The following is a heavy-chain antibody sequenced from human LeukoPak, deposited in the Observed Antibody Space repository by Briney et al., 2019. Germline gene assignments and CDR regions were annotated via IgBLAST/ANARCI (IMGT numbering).Heavy chain of an antibody. V-gene: IGHV3-30-3*01. D-gene: IGHD5-18*01. CDR3: ARARGDSSPASRYFDY. CDR2: IAYDGGEK. CDR1: GFTFSNYV. Sequence: GGSLRLSCAASGFTFSNYVMHWVRQAPGKGLEWVALIAYDGGEKYYADSVKGRFTIPRDNSKNTLYLQMNSLRAEDTAMFYCARARGDSSPASRYFDYWGQEALVTVSS. J-gene: IGHJ4*02.